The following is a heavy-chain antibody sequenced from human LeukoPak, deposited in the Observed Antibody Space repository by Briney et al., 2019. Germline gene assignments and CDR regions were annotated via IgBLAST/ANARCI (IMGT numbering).Heavy chain of an antibody. Sequence: GASVKVSCKASGYTFTNYAMIWVRQAPGQGLEWMGWINTNTGNPTYAQGFTGRFVFSLDTSVSTAYLQISSLKAEDTAMYYCARERRSSSPGEQQLVCAFDIWGQGTMVTVSS. CDR2: INTNTGNP. V-gene: IGHV7-4-1*02. D-gene: IGHD6-13*01. CDR3: ARERRSSSPGEQQLVCAFDI. CDR1: GYTFTNYA. J-gene: IGHJ3*02.